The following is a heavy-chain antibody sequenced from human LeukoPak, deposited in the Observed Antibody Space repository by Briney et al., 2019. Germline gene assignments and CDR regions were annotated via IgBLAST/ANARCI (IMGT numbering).Heavy chain of an antibody. J-gene: IGHJ4*02. CDR3: ARTETYYYDSSGYSTRYFDY. Sequence: GASVKVSCKASGYTFTSYGISWVRQAPGQGLEWMGWISAYNGNTNYAQKLQGRVTMTTDTSTSTAYMELRSLRSDDTAVYYCARTETYYYDSSGYSTRYFDYWGQGNLVTVSS. CDR1: GYTFTSYG. V-gene: IGHV1-18*01. D-gene: IGHD3-22*01. CDR2: ISAYNGNT.